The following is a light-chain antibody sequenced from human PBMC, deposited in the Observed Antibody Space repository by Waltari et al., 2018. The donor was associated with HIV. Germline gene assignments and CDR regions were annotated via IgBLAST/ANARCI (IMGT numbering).Light chain of an antibody. Sequence: QSVLTPPPSMSGGQGQTVTSSCIGCNTNSGTGTEFQRYQQMPTTTPRLLIYSNSHRPSGVPDRFSGSRSGTSASLAITGLQAEDEADYYCPSYDTSLSVVVFGGGTRLTVL. CDR3: PSYDTSLSVVV. V-gene: IGLV1-40*01. CDR2: SNS. J-gene: IGLJ2*01. CDR1: NTNSGTGTE.